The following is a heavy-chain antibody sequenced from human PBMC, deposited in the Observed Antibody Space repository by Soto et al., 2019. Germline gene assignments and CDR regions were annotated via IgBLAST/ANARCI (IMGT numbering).Heavy chain of an antibody. J-gene: IGHJ4*02. D-gene: IGHD5-18*01. CDR2: IWYDGSDK. Sequence: QVQLVESGGGVVQPGRSLRLSCAASGFTFSAYPMHWVRQAPGKGLEWVTLIWYDGSDKYYADSVKGRYTISRDDSKNTLYLQMDSLSAEGTAVYFCARGNGYSYGAFFDYWGQGALVTVSS. V-gene: IGHV3-33*01. CDR3: ARGNGYSYGAFFDY. CDR1: GFTFSAYP.